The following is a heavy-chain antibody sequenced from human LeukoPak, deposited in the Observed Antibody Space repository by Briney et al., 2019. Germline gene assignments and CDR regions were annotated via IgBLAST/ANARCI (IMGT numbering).Heavy chain of an antibody. D-gene: IGHD1/OR15-1a*01. CDR3: LVTTRSRGSDY. CDR2: IRQDGSVQ. V-gene: IGHV3-7*01. J-gene: IGHJ4*02. Sequence: GGSLRLSCAASGFTFSSYWMSWVRQAPGKGLEWVANIRQDGSVQNYVDSVKGRFTISRDNPKNSVYLQMSSLRAEDTAVYYCLVTTRSRGSDYWGQGTLVTVSS. CDR1: GFTFSSYW.